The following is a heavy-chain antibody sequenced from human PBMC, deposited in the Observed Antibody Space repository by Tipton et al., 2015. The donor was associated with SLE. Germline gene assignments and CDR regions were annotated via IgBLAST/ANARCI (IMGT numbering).Heavy chain of an antibody. J-gene: IGHJ4*02. D-gene: IGHD3-22*01. V-gene: IGHV3-66*02. CDR3: ARSLTYYYDSSGLLGY. CDR2: IYSGGST. Sequence: SLRPSCAASGFAVSNNYMNWVRQAPGKGLEWVSVIYSGGSTYYADSVKGRFTISRDNSKNTLFLQMNSLRAEDTAVYYCARSLTYYYDSSGLLGYWGQGTLVTVSS. CDR1: GFAVSNNY.